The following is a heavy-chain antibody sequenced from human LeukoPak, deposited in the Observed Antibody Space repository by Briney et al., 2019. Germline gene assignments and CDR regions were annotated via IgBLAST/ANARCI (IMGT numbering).Heavy chain of an antibody. J-gene: IGHJ4*02. D-gene: IGHD3-22*01. CDR1: GYTFTSYY. CDR2: IIPILGIA. CDR3: ARDTYYYDSSGYSQIDY. Sequence: SVKVSCKASGYTFTSYYMHWVRQAPGQGLEWMGRIIPILGIANYAQKFQGRVTITADKSTSTAYMELSSLRSEDTAVYYCARDTYYYDSSGYSQIDYWGQGTLVTVSS. V-gene: IGHV1-69*04.